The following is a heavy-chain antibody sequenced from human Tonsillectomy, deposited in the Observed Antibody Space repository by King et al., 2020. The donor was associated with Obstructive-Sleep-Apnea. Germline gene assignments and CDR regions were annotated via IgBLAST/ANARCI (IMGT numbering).Heavy chain of an antibody. CDR3: ASRRRRITMVRGVFFDY. D-gene: IGHD3-10*01. J-gene: IGHJ4*02. CDR2: IKHSGST. V-gene: IGHV4-34*01. CDR1: GGSFSGYY. Sequence: VQLQQWGAGLLKPSETLSLTCAVYGGSFSGYYWSWIRQPPGKGLEWIGEIKHSGSTNYNPSLKSRVTISVDTSKNQFSLKLSSVTAADTAVYYCASRRRRITMVRGVFFDYWGQGTLVTVSS.